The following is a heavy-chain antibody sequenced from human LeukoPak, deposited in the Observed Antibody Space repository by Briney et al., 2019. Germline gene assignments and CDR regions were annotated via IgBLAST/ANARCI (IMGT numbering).Heavy chain of an antibody. CDR2: INPKSGGT. CDR1: GYIFSGYY. J-gene: IGHJ5*02. Sequence: ASVNVSCKASGYIFSGYYMHWERQAPGQGLEWMGWINPKSGGTNYAQQFQGRVTMTRDTSISTAYMELNRLRSDDTAVYYCARSTTIFGVLIPSGWFVPWGQGTLVTVSS. CDR3: ARSTTIFGVLIPSGWFVP. V-gene: IGHV1-2*02. D-gene: IGHD3-3*01.